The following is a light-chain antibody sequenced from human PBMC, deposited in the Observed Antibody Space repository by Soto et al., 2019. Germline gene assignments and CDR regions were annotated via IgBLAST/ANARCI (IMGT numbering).Light chain of an antibody. CDR1: QTISSY. CDR3: QQGYSIHALT. V-gene: IGKV1-39*01. CDR2: DVS. J-gene: IGKJ4*01. Sequence: DIQMTQSPSSLSASVGDRVTISCRASQTISSYLHWYHHKPGRAPRLLISDVSTLQSGVPGRFRGSGSETEFTLTITDVQPEDFATYYCQQGYSIHALTFGGGTKVELK.